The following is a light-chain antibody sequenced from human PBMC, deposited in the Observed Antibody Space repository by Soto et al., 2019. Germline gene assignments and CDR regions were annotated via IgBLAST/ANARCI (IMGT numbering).Light chain of an antibody. V-gene: IGKV1-12*01. CDR3: LQVKNFPRT. Sequence: DIQMTQAPSSVSASVGDRVTITCRASQDINNRVAWFQQRPGRAPKYLIPAASILQSGFPSRFSATVSGTDFTLTIDSLQPEDFATYYCLQVKNFPRTFGQGTKLEIK. CDR2: AAS. CDR1: QDINNR. J-gene: IGKJ1*01.